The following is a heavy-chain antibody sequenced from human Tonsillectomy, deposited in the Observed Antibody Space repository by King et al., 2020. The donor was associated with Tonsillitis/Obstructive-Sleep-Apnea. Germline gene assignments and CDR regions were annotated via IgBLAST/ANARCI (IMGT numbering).Heavy chain of an antibody. J-gene: IGHJ4*02. CDR3: ARDGELGDYFDY. Sequence: VQLVESGGGLVKPGGSLRLSCAASGFTFSSYGMNWVRQAPGKGLEWDSSISGSSGYIYYADSLKGRFTISRDNAKNSLYLQMNSLRAEDTAVYYCARDGELGDYFDYWGQGTLVTVSS. V-gene: IGHV3-21*01. CDR2: ISGSSGYI. CDR1: GFTFSSYG. D-gene: IGHD1-26*01.